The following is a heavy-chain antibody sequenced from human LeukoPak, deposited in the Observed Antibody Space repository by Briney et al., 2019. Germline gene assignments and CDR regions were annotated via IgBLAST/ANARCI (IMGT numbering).Heavy chain of an antibody. CDR2: INPNSGGT. CDR3: AREHDYGDYGVPYYYYYYMDV. J-gene: IGHJ6*03. CDR1: GYTFTGYY. Sequence: GASVKVSCKASGYTFTGYYIHWVRQAPGQGLEWMGWINPNSGGTNYAQKFQGRVTMTRDTSISTAYMELSRLRSDDTAVYYCAREHDYGDYGVPYYYYYYMDVWGKGTTVTVSS. D-gene: IGHD4-17*01. V-gene: IGHV1-2*02.